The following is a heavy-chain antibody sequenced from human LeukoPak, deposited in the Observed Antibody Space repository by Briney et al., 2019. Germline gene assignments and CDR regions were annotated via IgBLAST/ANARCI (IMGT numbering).Heavy chain of an antibody. D-gene: IGHD2/OR15-2a*01. Sequence: PSETLSLTCTVSGYSISSGYYWGCIRQPPGKGLEWIGSIYHSGFTHYNPSLKSRVTISVDTSKNQFSLKLNSVTAADTAVYYCASGFYDPRSRDFDYWGQGTLVTVSS. CDR2: IYHSGFT. CDR3: ASGFYDPRSRDFDY. CDR1: GYSISSGYY. J-gene: IGHJ4*02. V-gene: IGHV4-38-2*02.